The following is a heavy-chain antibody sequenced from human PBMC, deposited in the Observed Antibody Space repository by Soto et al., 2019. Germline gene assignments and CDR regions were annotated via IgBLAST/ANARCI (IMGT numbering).Heavy chain of an antibody. D-gene: IGHD6-13*01. Sequence: QVQLVESGGGVVQPGGSLRLSCAAAGFTFSRHAMYWVRQAPGKGLEWVSVISFDGGIKYYADAVKGRFAISRDTPKTTLYLQMNSLRVEDTAVYFCLKDYGWTTGPGTGYFDSWGQGTLVTVSS. J-gene: IGHJ4*02. CDR1: GFTFSRHA. CDR2: ISFDGGIK. CDR3: LKDYGWTTGPGTGYFDS. V-gene: IGHV3-30*18.